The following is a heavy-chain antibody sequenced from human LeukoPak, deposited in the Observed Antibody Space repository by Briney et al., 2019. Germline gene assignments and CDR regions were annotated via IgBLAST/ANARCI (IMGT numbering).Heavy chain of an antibody. D-gene: IGHD2-8*01. J-gene: IGHJ4*02. Sequence: GGSLRLSCAASGFTFSSYSMNWVRQAPGKGLEWVSSISSSSSYIYYTDSVKGRFTISRDNAKNSLYLQMNSLRAEDTAVYYCARPPRYCTNGVCHRWDYWGQGTLVTVSS. CDR1: GFTFSSYS. V-gene: IGHV3-21*01. CDR3: ARPPRYCTNGVCHRWDY. CDR2: ISSSSSYI.